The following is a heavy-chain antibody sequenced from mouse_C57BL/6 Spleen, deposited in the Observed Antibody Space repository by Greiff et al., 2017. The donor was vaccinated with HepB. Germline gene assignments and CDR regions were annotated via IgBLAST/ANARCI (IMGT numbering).Heavy chain of an antibody. CDR1: GFTFSSYA. V-gene: IGHV5-9-1*02. CDR2: ISSGGDYI. J-gene: IGHJ2*01. CDR3: TREADPLYSNPFDY. D-gene: IGHD2-5*01. Sequence: EVQRVESGEGLVKPGGSLKLSCAASGFTFSSYAMSWVRQTPEKRLEWVAYISSGGDYIYYADTVKGRFTISRDNARNTLYLQMSSLKSEDTAMYYCTREADPLYSNPFDYWGQGTTLTVSS.